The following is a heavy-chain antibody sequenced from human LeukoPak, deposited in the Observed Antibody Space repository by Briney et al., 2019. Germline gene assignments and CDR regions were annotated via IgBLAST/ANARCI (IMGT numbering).Heavy chain of an antibody. CDR2: IYYNGST. CDR3: ARVKDCSSISCYSRYYYMDV. J-gene: IGHJ6*03. V-gene: IGHV4-39*07. D-gene: IGHD2-2*02. CDR1: GGFISSSSYY. Sequence: SETVSLTRKVCGGFISSSSYYGGWIPRPPGKGLEGIQRIYYNGSTYYNPSLKSRGTISVDTSKNQFSLNLSSVTAADTAVYYCARVKDCSSISCYSRYYYMDVWGKGTTVSV.